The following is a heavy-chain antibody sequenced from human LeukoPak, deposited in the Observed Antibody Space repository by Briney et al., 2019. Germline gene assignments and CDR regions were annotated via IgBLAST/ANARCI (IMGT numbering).Heavy chain of an antibody. CDR2: ISYDGSNK. CDR1: GFTLSSYG. Sequence: GGSLRLSCAASGFTLSSYGMHWVRQAPGKGLEWVAVISYDGSNKYYADSVKGRFTISRDNSKNTLYLQMNSLRAEDTAVYYCAKDFGCSSTSCYPYFDYWGQRTLVTVSS. V-gene: IGHV3-30*18. CDR3: AKDFGCSSTSCYPYFDY. J-gene: IGHJ4*02. D-gene: IGHD2-2*01.